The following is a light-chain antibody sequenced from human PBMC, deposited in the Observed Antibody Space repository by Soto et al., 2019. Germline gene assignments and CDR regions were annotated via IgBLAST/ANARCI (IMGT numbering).Light chain of an antibody. Sequence: EIVLTQSPGTLSLSPGERATLSCRASQTIANNYLTWYQQKPGQAPRVLIYDASIRATGIPDRISGSGSGTDFTLTISRLEPEDSAVYYCQQYGTSPWTFGQGTKVDI. CDR3: QQYGTSPWT. CDR1: QTIANNY. V-gene: IGKV3-20*01. J-gene: IGKJ1*01. CDR2: DAS.